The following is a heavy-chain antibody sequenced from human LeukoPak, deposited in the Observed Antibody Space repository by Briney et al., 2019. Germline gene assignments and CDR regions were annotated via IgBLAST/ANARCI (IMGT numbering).Heavy chain of an antibody. Sequence: GESLKISCKGSGYSFTSYWISWVRQMPGKGLEWMGRIDPSDSYTNYSPSFQGRVTISADKSISTAYLQWSSLKASDTAMYYCARGSSTYYDILTGYGQTSFDPWGQGTLVTVSS. J-gene: IGHJ5*02. CDR1: GYSFTSYW. D-gene: IGHD3-9*01. CDR2: IDPSDSYT. CDR3: ARGSSTYYDILTGYGQTSFDP. V-gene: IGHV5-10-1*01.